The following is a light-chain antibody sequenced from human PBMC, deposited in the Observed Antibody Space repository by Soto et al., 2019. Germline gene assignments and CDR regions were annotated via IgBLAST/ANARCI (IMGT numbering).Light chain of an antibody. J-gene: IGKJ1*01. CDR3: HHYGDTPRT. V-gene: IGKV3-20*01. Sequence: EIVLTQSPATLSLSPGERATLSCRASQSVSSYLAWYQQKPGQAPRLLIYDASNRATGIPDRFSGSGSGTDFTLTISRLEPEDFAVYYCHHYGDTPRTFGQGTMVDIK. CDR1: QSVSSY. CDR2: DAS.